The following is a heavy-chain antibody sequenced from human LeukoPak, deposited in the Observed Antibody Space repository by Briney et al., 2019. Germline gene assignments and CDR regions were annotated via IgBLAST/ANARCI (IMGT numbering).Heavy chain of an antibody. J-gene: IGHJ4*02. D-gene: IGHD1-26*01. CDR1: GFTFSNYA. V-gene: IGHV3-23*01. CDR3: AKAHGGSYHSGID. CDR2: ISGGGGTT. Sequence: PGGSLRLSCAASGFTFSNYAMSWVRQAPGKGLEWVSGISGGGGTTYYADSVKGRFSISRDNFKNTLYLQLNSLRVEDTAVYYCAKAHGGSYHSGIDWGQGTLVIVSS.